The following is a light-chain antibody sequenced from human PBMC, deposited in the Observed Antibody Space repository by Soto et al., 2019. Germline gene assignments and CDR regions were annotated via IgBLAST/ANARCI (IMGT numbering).Light chain of an antibody. Sequence: DIQMTQSPSTLSASIGDRVTITCRASQNVDTWLAWYQQKPGKAPKVLIYDASSLESGVPSRFSGSGSGTEFTLTISSLQPDDFATYYCQQYNSYSTFGQGTKVAIK. CDR1: QNVDTW. V-gene: IGKV1-5*01. J-gene: IGKJ1*01. CDR2: DAS. CDR3: QQYNSYST.